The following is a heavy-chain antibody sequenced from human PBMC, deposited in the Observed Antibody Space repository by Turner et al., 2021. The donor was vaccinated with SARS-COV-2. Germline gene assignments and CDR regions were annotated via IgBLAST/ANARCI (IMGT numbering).Heavy chain of an antibody. V-gene: IGHV3-21*01. CDR3: ARSPTAPGYYYDSSGYYTPYYFDY. CDR1: GFTFSSYS. CDR2: ISSSSSYI. D-gene: IGHD3-22*01. Sequence: EVQLVASGGGLVKPGGSLRLSCAASGFTFSSYSMNWVRQAPGKGLEWVSSISSSSSYIYYADSVKGRFTISRDNAKNSLYLQMNSLRAEDTAVYYCARSPTAPGYYYDSSGYYTPYYFDYWGQGTLVTVSS. J-gene: IGHJ4*02.